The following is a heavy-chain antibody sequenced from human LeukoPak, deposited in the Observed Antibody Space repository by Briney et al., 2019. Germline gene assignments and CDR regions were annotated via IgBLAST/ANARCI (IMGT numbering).Heavy chain of an antibody. J-gene: IGHJ4*02. CDR2: ITRNSYI. V-gene: IGHV3-21*01. CDR1: GFTFSTYS. Sequence: PGGSLRLSCAASGFTFSTYSMNWVCQAPGKGLGWVSSITRNSYIYYADSVKGRFTISRDNAKNSLYLQMNSLRAEDTAVYYCARDLGRDGYNYELGFDYFDYWGQGTLVTVSS. CDR3: ARDLGRDGYNYELGFDYFDY. D-gene: IGHD5-24*01.